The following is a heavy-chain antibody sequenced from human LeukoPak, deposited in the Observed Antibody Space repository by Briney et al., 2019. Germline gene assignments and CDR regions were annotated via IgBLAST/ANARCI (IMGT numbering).Heavy chain of an antibody. CDR3: ARHTPRPGTTGWFDP. V-gene: IGHV4-39*01. D-gene: IGHD1-7*01. CDR1: GGSISSSSYY. J-gene: IGHJ5*02. CDR2: IYYSGST. Sequence: SETLSLTRTVSGGSISSSSYYWGWIRQPPGKGLEWIGSIYYSGSTYYNPSLKSRVTISVDTSKNQFSLKLSSVTAADTAVYYCARHTPRPGTTGWFDPWDQGTLVTVSS.